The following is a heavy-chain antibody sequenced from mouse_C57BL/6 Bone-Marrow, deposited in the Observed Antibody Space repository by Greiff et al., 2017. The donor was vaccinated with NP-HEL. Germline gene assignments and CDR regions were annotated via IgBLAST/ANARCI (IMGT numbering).Heavy chain of an antibody. V-gene: IGHV14-4*01. J-gene: IGHJ2*01. CDR3: TPLSTTVVANFDY. CDR1: GFNIKDDY. CDR2: IDPENGDT. D-gene: IGHD1-1*01. Sequence: VQLQQSGAELVRPGASVKLSCTASGFNIKDDYMHWVKQRPEQGLEWIGWIDPENGDTEYASKFQGKATITADTSSNTAYLQLSSLTSEDTAVYYCTPLSTTVVANFDYWGQGTTLTVSS.